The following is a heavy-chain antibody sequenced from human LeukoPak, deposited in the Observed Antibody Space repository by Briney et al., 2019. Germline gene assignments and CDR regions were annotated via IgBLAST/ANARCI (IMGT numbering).Heavy chain of an antibody. Sequence: GGSLRLSCAASGFTFSSYSMNWVRQAPEKGLEWVSSISSSSSYIYYADSVKGRFTISRDNAKNSLYLQMNSLRAEDTAVYYCARDRDVYGDYGGNWFDPWGQGTLVTVSS. CDR3: ARDRDVYGDYGGNWFDP. D-gene: IGHD4-17*01. CDR1: GFTFSSYS. V-gene: IGHV3-21*04. J-gene: IGHJ5*02. CDR2: ISSSSSYI.